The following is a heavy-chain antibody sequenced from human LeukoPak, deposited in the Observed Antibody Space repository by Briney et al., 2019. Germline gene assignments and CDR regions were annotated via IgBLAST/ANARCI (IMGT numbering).Heavy chain of an antibody. J-gene: IGHJ4*02. Sequence: GGSLRLSCAVSGFTVSSNYMSWVRQAPGKGLEWVSVIYSGGSTYCADSVKGRFTISRDNSKNTLYLQMNSLRAEDTAVYYCARVVGATGYFDYWGQGTLVTVSS. D-gene: IGHD1-26*01. CDR1: GFTVSSNY. CDR3: ARVVGATGYFDY. CDR2: IYSGGST. V-gene: IGHV3-53*01.